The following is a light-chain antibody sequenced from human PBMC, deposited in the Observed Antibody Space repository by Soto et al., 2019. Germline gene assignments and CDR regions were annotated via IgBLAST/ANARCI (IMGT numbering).Light chain of an antibody. Sequence: EIVLTQSPGTLSLSPGERATLSCRASQSVRSTYLAWYQQKPGHSPRLLIYDAYSRATGIPDRFSGSATGADFTLTISRLEPEDSAVYYCQQYGPSPTYTLGQGTNLEIK. J-gene: IGKJ2*01. V-gene: IGKV3-20*01. CDR2: DAY. CDR1: QSVRSTY. CDR3: QQYGPSPTYT.